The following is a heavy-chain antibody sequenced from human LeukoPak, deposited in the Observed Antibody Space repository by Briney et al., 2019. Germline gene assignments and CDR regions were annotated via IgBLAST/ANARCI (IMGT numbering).Heavy chain of an antibody. J-gene: IGHJ4*02. D-gene: IGHD3-10*01. V-gene: IGHV3-7*01. Sequence: GGSLRLSCAASGFTFSSYWMSWVRQAPGKGPEWVANIKQDGSEKYYVDSVKGRFTISRDNAKNSLYLQMNSLRAEDTAVYYCARDGGVEDYYGSGSYYDYWGQGTLVTVSS. CDR3: ARDGGVEDYYGSGSYYDY. CDR1: GFTFSSYW. CDR2: IKQDGSEK.